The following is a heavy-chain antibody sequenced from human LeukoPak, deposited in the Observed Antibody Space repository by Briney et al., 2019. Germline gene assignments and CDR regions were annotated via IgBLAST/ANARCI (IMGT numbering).Heavy chain of an antibody. CDR2: ISSSSSFI. CDR1: GFTFSSYS. D-gene: IGHD1-14*01. J-gene: IGHJ4*02. CDR3: GRELVTQYFDY. Sequence: RGCLRLSCAASGFTFSSYSMNSVRQAPGKGLEWGSSISSSSSFIYYATSVRGRFTISRENAKNSLYLQMNSLRAEDTAEYYCGRELVTQYFDYWGQGTLVTVSS. V-gene: IGHV3-21*01.